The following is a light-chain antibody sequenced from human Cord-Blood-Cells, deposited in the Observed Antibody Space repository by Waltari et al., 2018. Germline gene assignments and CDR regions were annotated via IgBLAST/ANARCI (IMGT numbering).Light chain of an antibody. CDR3: MQALQTGT. CDR1: QSLLHSNGYNY. J-gene: IGKJ1*01. Sequence: DIVMTQSPLSLPVTPGEPASISCRSSQSLLHSNGYNYFDWYLQKPGQSPQLLIYLGSNRASGVPDKFSGSGSGTDFTLKISRVEAEDVGVYYCMQALQTGTFGQGTKVEIK. V-gene: IGKV2-28*01. CDR2: LGS.